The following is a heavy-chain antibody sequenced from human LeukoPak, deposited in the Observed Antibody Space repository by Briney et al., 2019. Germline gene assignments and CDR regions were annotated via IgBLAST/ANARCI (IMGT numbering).Heavy chain of an antibody. J-gene: IGHJ6*02. Sequence: ASVKVSCKASGYTFTGYYMHWVRQAPGQGLEWMGWINPNSGGTNYAQKFQGWVTMTRDTSISTAYMELSRLRSDDTAVYYCARDWVAAAGPYYYYYGMDVWGQGTTVTVSS. CDR2: INPNSGGT. D-gene: IGHD6-13*01. CDR3: ARDWVAAAGPYYYYYGMDV. V-gene: IGHV1-2*04. CDR1: GYTFTGYY.